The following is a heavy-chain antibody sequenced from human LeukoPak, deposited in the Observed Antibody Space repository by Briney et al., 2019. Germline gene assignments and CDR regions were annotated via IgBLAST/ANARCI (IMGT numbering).Heavy chain of an antibody. Sequence: GGSLRLSCAASGFTFDDYAMHWVRQAPGKGLEWVSGISWNSGSIGYADSVKGRFTISRDNSKNTLYLQMNSLRAEDTAIYYCAKELAATGSYYFDYWGQGTLVTVSS. V-gene: IGHV3-9*01. D-gene: IGHD6-13*01. CDR3: AKELAATGSYYFDY. J-gene: IGHJ4*02. CDR1: GFTFDDYA. CDR2: ISWNSGSI.